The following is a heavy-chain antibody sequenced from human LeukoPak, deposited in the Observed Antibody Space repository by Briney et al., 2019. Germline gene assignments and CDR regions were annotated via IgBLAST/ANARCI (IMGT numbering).Heavy chain of an antibody. CDR3: ASGSGYYYKGAFDI. Sequence: ASVKVSCKVSGYTLTELSMHWVRQAPGKGLEWMGGFDPEDGETIYAQKFQGRVTITRDTSASTAYMELSSLRPEDTAVYYCASGSGYYYKGAFDIWGQGTMVTVSS. CDR1: GYTLTELS. D-gene: IGHD3-22*01. J-gene: IGHJ3*02. CDR2: FDPEDGET. V-gene: IGHV1-24*01.